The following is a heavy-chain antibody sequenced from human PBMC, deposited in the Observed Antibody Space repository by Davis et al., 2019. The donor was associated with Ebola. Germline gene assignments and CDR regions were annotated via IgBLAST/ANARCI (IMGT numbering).Heavy chain of an antibody. Sequence: ASVKVSCKAAGYSYTFYGISWVRQAPGQGLEWMGRISTYNGNANYAQKVQGRVTMTTDTSTSTAYMELRSLRSDDTAVYFCARTSIVGITTTASDVWGQGTMVTVSS. CDR3: ARTSIVGITTTASDV. CDR2: ISTYNGNA. D-gene: IGHD1-26*01. J-gene: IGHJ3*01. V-gene: IGHV1-18*01. CDR1: GYSYTFYG.